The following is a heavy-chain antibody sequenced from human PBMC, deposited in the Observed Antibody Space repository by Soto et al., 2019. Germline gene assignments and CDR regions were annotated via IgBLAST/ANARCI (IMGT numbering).Heavy chain of an antibody. CDR1: GYTFTSYY. J-gene: IGHJ6*02. D-gene: IGHD4-4*01. V-gene: IGHV1-46*01. CDR2: INPSGGST. Sequence: ASVKVSCKASGYTFTSYYMHWVRQAPGQGLEWMGIINPSGGSTSYAQKFQGRVTMTRDTSTSTVYMELSSLRSEDTAVYYCARDPPNPGNRHGMDVWGQGTTVTVSS. CDR3: ARDPPNPGNRHGMDV.